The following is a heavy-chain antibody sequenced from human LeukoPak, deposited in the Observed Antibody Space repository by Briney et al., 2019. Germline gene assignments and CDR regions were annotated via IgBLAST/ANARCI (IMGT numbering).Heavy chain of an antibody. CDR3: AREGFGEANFDF. D-gene: IGHD3-10*01. CDR2: MYTRGNS. J-gene: IGHJ4*02. Sequence: SSETLSLTCTVSGGSMNDYSWSWIRQSAGNGLEWIGRMYTRGNSHYNPSLTSRVTISIDESKNQFSLKLRSVTAADTAVYYCAREGFGEANFDFWGQRTRVTVSS. V-gene: IGHV4-4*07. CDR1: GGSMNDYS.